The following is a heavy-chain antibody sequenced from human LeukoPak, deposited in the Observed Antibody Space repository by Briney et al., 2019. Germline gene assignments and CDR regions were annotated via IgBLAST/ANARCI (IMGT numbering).Heavy chain of an antibody. J-gene: IGHJ4*02. CDR2: INPNSGGT. CDR1: GYTFSDYY. Sequence: ASVKVSCKASGYTFSDYYIHWVRQAPGQGLEWVGWINPNSGGTDSAQKLQGRVTMTRDTSISATYMELRTLTSDDTAVYYCARGTRGSYSSIHDWGQGTLVTVSS. D-gene: IGHD1-26*01. CDR3: ARGTRGSYSSIHD. V-gene: IGHV1-2*02.